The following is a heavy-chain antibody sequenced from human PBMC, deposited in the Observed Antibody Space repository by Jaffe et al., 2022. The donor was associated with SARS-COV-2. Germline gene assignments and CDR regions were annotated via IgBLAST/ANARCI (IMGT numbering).Heavy chain of an antibody. D-gene: IGHD2-2*01. CDR1: GYSFISYG. CDR3: ARDGVVPANLFSGMDV. Sequence: QVQLVQSGAEVKKPGASVKVSCKASGYSFISYGISWVRQAPGQGLEWMGWISAYNGNTKYAQKMRGRVTLTIDTSTTTGSMELRSLRSDDTAIYYCARDGVVPANLFSGMDVWGQGTTVTVSS. CDR2: ISAYNGNT. V-gene: IGHV1-18*04. J-gene: IGHJ6*02.